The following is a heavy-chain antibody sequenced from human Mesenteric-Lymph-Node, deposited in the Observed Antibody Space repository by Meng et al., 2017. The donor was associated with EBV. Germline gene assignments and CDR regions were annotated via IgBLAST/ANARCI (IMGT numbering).Heavy chain of an antibody. CDR3: ARVSSGYLDYYFDY. CDR1: GDSISSSSYY. J-gene: IGHJ4*02. CDR2: MYYSGST. V-gene: IGHV4-39*07. Sequence: QWRRQGSGPGLVKPSETLSLTCTVSGDSISSSSYYWGWIRQPPGKGLEWIASMYYSGSTHYDPSLKSRITISLDTSKNQFSLKLSSVTAADTAVYYCARVSSGYLDYYFDYWGQGTLVTVSS. D-gene: IGHD3-22*01.